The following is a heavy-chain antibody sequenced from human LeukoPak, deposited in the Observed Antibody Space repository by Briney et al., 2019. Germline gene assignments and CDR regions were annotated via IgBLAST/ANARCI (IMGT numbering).Heavy chain of an antibody. CDR3: ARTGIVVVPAATHWYFDL. J-gene: IGHJ2*01. V-gene: IGHV4-59*01. CDR1: GGSISSYY. D-gene: IGHD2-2*01. Sequence: PSETLSLTCTVSGGSISSYYWSWIRQPPGKGLEWIGYIYYSGSTNYNPSLKSRVTISVDTSKNQFSLKLSSVTAADTAVYYCARTGIVVVPAATHWYFDLWGRGTLVTVSS. CDR2: IYYSGST.